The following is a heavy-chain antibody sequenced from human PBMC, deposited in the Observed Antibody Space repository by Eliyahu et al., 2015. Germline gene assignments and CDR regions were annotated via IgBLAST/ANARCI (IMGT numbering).Heavy chain of an antibody. CDR3: AKDPDRGSIPGANFDY. Sequence: EVQLLESGGGLVQPGGSLRLSCAASGFTFSSYAMSWVRQAPGKGLEWVSAISGSGGSTYYADSVKGRFTISRDNSKNTLYLQMNSLRAEDTAVYYCAKDPDRGSIPGANFDYWGQGTLVTVSS. CDR2: ISGSGGST. J-gene: IGHJ4*02. D-gene: IGHD2-21*01. CDR1: GFTFSSYA. V-gene: IGHV3-23*01.